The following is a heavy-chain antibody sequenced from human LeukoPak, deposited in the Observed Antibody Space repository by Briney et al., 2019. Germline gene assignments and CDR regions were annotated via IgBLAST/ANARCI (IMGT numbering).Heavy chain of an antibody. V-gene: IGHV4-4*02. CDR3: AREGSSGWYLYHHTDY. Sequence: PSGTLSLTCAVSGGSISSSNWWSWVRQPPGKGLEWIGEIYHSGSTNYNPSLKSRVTISVDTSKNQFSLKLSSVTAADTAVYYCAREGSSGWYLYHHTDYWDQGTLVTVSS. CDR1: GGSISSSNW. J-gene: IGHJ4*02. D-gene: IGHD6-19*01. CDR2: IYHSGST.